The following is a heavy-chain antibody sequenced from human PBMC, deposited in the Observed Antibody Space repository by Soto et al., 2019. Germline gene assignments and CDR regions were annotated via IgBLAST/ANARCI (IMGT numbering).Heavy chain of an antibody. Sequence: SQTLSLTCAISGDSVSTYSSTWNWIRQSPPRGLECLGRTWDRYKSYSDYAVSVKSPISINPETSKNLFSLEVISVTPEDTAVSSCARTETTHNGMDVWGQGTTVTVSS. CDR1: GDSVSTYSST. CDR3: ARTETTHNGMDV. D-gene: IGHD1-1*01. V-gene: IGHV6-1*01. CDR2: TWDRYKSYS. J-gene: IGHJ6*02.